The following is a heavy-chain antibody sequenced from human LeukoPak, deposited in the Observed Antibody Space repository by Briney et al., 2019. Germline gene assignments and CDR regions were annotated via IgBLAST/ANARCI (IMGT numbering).Heavy chain of an antibody. CDR2: ISSSSSYI. J-gene: IGHJ4*02. CDR1: GFTFSDYY. V-gene: IGHV3-11*06. CDR3: ARDESLADSSEGDFDY. Sequence: GGSLRLSCAASGFTFSDYYMSWIRQAPGKGLEWVSSISSSSSYIYYADSVKGRFTISRDNAKNSLYLQMNSLRAEDTAVYYCARDESLADSSEGDFDYWGQGTLVTVSS. D-gene: IGHD3-22*01.